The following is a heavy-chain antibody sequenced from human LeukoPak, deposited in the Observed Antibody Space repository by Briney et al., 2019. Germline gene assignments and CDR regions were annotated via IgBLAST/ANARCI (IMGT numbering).Heavy chain of an antibody. D-gene: IGHD3-22*01. J-gene: IGHJ3*02. CDR2: IYYSGGT. V-gene: IGHV4-59*08. CDR3: ARPSYDSSGYYYDAFDI. CDR1: GGSISSYY. Sequence: PSETLSLTCTVSGGSISSYYWSWIRQPPGQGLEWSGYIYYSGGTNYNPSLKSRVTISVDTSKNQFSLKLSSVTAADTAVYYCARPSYDSSGYYYDAFDIWGQGTMVTVSS.